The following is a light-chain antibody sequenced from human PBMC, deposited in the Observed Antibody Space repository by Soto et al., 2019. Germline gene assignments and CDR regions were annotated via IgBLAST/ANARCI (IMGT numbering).Light chain of an antibody. V-gene: IGKV3-11*01. CDR3: QQRSNWPPLT. CDR1: QSVSSD. CDR2: DAS. J-gene: IGKJ4*01. Sequence: EILLTQSPATLPLSPGERATFSCRASQSVSSDLVWYQHKPGQAPRLLIYDASNRATGIPARFSGSGSGTDFTLTISSLEPEDFAVYYCQQRSNWPPLTFGGGTKVDIK.